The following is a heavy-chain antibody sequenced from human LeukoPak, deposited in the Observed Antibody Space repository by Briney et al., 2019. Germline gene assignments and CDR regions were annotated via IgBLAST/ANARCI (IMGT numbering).Heavy chain of an antibody. CDR1: GYTFTGYY. V-gene: IGHV1-2*02. CDR2: INPNSGGT. D-gene: IGHD3-10*01. CDR3: ARDRVTMVRGVTNYYFDY. J-gene: IGHJ4*02. Sequence: ASVTVSCKSSGYTFTGYYMHWVRQAPGQGLEWMGWINPNSGGTNYAQKFQGRVTMTRDTSISTAYMELSRLRSDDTAVYYCARDRVTMVRGVTNYYFDYWGQGTLVTVSS.